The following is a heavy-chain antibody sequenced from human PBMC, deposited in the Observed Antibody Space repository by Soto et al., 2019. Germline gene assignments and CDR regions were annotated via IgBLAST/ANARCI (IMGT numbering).Heavy chain of an antibody. CDR3: ARATTLIAAPVGDY. CDR1: GFTFSSYS. Sequence: PGGSLRLSCAASGFTFSSYSMNWVRQAPGKGLEWVSSISSSSSYIYYADSVKGRFTISRDNAKNSLYLQMNSLRAEDTAVYYCARATTLIAAPVGDYWGQGTLVTVSS. V-gene: IGHV3-21*01. CDR2: ISSSSSYI. J-gene: IGHJ4*02. D-gene: IGHD6-13*01.